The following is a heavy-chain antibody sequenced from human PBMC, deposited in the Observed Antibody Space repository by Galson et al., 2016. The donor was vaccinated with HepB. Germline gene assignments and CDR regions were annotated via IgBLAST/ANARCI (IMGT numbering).Heavy chain of an antibody. CDR3: AKNGCGGTQCYENF. J-gene: IGHJ4*02. CDR1: GFAFSTYA. D-gene: IGHD2-21*01. CDR2: ISSGSTTT. V-gene: IGHV3-23*01. Sequence: SLRLSCAASGFAFSTYAMTWVRQAPGKGLEWVSDISSGSTTTSSADSVKGRFTISRDNSKNTLYLQMNSLRVEDTAVYYCAKNGCGGTQCYENFWGQGTLVTVSS.